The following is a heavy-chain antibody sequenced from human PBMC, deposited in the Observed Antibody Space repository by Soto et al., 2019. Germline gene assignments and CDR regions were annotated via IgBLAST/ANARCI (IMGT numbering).Heavy chain of an antibody. Sequence: QVQLVQSGAEVQKPGSSVKVSCKASGGTFSSYAISWVRQAPGQGLEWMGGIIPIFGTANYAQKFQGRVTITADESTSTAYMELSSLRSEDTAVYYCARNTYYYDSSGYYPPFDYWGQGTLVTVSS. CDR3: ARNTYYYDSSGYYPPFDY. CDR1: GGTFSSYA. D-gene: IGHD3-22*01. J-gene: IGHJ4*02. CDR2: IIPIFGTA. V-gene: IGHV1-69*01.